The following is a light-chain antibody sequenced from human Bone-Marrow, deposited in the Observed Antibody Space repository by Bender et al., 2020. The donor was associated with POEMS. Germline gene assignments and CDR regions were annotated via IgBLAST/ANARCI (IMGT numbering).Light chain of an antibody. Sequence: QSVLTQPPSASGTPGQSVIISCSGTDSNFGGNNVNWYQHLPGTAPRLVVYSNYQRPSGVPARFSGSKSGNTASLTISGLQSEDEAEYYCCSYAGTYRGLFGGGTRLTVL. V-gene: IGLV1-44*01. CDR1: DSNFGGNN. J-gene: IGLJ3*02. CDR3: CSYAGTYRGL. CDR2: SNY.